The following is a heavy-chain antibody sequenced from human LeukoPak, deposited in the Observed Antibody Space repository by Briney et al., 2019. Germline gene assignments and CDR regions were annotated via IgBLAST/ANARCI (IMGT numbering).Heavy chain of an antibody. J-gene: IGHJ6*02. D-gene: IGHD3-9*01. CDR3: VGGAYYDILTGPKTSYYYYGMDV. Sequence: GGSLRLSCAASGFTFSSYAMSWVRQAPGKGLECVSAISGSGGSTYYADSVKGRFTISRDNSKNTLYLQMNSLRAEDTAVYYCVGGAYYDILTGPKTSYYYYGMDVWGQGTTVTVSS. CDR2: ISGSGGST. V-gene: IGHV3-23*01. CDR1: GFTFSSYA.